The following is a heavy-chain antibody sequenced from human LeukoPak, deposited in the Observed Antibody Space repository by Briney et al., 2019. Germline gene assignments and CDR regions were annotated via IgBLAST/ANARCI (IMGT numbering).Heavy chain of an antibody. CDR1: GISASSNY. CDR3: AKATPHSNNWYLPD. Sequence: AGGSLRLSCAASGISASSNYKTWVRQPPRKRLEWVSVIYSGGSTYYGDAVKGRFTITRDNSKNTLYLQMNGLRADDTAVYYCAKATPHSNNWYLPDWGQGTQVTVSS. D-gene: IGHD6-13*01. CDR2: IYSGGST. J-gene: IGHJ4*02. V-gene: IGHV3-53*01.